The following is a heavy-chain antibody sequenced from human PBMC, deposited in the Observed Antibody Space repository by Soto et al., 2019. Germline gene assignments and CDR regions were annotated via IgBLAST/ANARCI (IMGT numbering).Heavy chain of an antibody. J-gene: IGHJ4*02. V-gene: IGHV3-7*03. Sequence: GGSLRLSCEASGITFSGYWMSWVRQAPGKGLEWVADIKHDGSVKFYVDSVKGRFTISRDNAKKLLYLQMSGLRAEDTALYYCARAPYINAWYRFDLWGQGTLVTVSS. CDR1: GITFSGYW. CDR2: IKHDGSVK. CDR3: ARAPYINAWYRFDL. D-gene: IGHD6-13*01.